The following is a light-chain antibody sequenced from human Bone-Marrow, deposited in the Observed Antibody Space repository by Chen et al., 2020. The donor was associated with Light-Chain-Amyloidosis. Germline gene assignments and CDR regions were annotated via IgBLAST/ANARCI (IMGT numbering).Light chain of an antibody. Sequence: SYVLTQPSSVSVAPGQTATIACGGNNIGSTSVHWYQQTPGQAPLLVVYDDSDRPSGIPERLSGSNSGNTATLTISRVEAGDEADSYGQVWDRSSDRPVFGGGTKLTVL. J-gene: IGLJ3*02. CDR2: DDS. CDR1: NIGSTS. V-gene: IGLV3-21*02. CDR3: QVWDRSSDRPV.